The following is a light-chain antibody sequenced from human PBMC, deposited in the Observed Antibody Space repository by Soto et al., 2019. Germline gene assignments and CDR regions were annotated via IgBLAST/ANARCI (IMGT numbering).Light chain of an antibody. CDR2: ENN. CDR3: GTWDSSLSVGGVV. Sequence: QSVLTQPPSVSAAPGQKVTISCSGSSSNIGNNYVSWYQQLPGTAPKLLIYENNKRPSGIPDRFSGSKSGTSATLGITGLQTGDEADYYCGTWDSSLSVGGVVFGGGTKVTVL. V-gene: IGLV1-51*02. J-gene: IGLJ2*01. CDR1: SSNIGNNY.